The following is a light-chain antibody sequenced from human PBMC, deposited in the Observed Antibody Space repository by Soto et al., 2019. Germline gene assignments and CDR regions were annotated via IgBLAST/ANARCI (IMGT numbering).Light chain of an antibody. J-gene: IGKJ5*01. Sequence: IVLTQSPGTLSLSPGERATLSCRASRSVNRHFLAWYQQKPGQAPRLLVYGASNRATGIPDRFTGSGSETDFTLTVSRLEREDFAVYYCQQYSIAFTFGQGTRLEIK. CDR3: QQYSIAFT. V-gene: IGKV3-20*01. CDR2: GAS. CDR1: RSVNRHF.